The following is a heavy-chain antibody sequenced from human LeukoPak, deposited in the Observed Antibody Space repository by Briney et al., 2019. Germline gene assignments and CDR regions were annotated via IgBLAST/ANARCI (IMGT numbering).Heavy chain of an antibody. D-gene: IGHD6-13*01. CDR2: IKQDGSEK. J-gene: IGHJ6*03. CDR3: ARVKQQLVRLLGRDTTYYYYYYMDV. CDR1: GFTFSSYW. Sequence: HPGGSLRLSCAASGFTFSSYWMIWVRQAPGKGLEWVANIKQDGSEKHYVDSVKGRFTISRDNAKNSLFLQMNSLRVEDTAVYYCARVKQQLVRLLGRDTTYYYYYYMDVWGKGTTVTVSS. V-gene: IGHV3-7*01.